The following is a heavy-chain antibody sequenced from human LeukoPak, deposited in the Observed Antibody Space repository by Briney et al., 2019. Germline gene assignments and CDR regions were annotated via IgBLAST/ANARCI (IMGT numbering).Heavy chain of an antibody. CDR1: GGSFSGYY. D-gene: IGHD3-10*01. CDR3: ARSSLWFGELLYSVHGWFDP. V-gene: IGHV4-34*01. CDR2: INHSGST. J-gene: IGHJ5*02. Sequence: SETLSLTCAVYGGSFSGYYWSWIRQPPGKGLEWIGEINHSGSTNYNPSLKSRVTISVDTSKNQFSLKLSSVTAADTAVYYCARSSLWFGELLYSVHGWFDPWGQGTLVTVSS.